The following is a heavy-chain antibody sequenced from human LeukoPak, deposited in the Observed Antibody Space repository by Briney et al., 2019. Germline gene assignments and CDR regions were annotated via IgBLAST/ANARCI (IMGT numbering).Heavy chain of an antibody. Sequence: ASVKVSCKASGYTFTSNVITWVRQAPGQGLEWMGYITTYDGDTNYAQKFQGRVTMTTDTSTSTAYMELRSLRSDDTAMYYCARGRYSGSYTLFDYWGQGILVTVSS. D-gene: IGHD1-26*01. CDR2: ITTYDGDT. V-gene: IGHV1-18*01. CDR3: ARGRYSGSYTLFDY. CDR1: GYTFTSNV. J-gene: IGHJ4*02.